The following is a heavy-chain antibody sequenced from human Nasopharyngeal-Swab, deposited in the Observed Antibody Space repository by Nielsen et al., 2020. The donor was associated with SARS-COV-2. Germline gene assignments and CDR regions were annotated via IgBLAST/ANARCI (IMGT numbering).Heavy chain of an antibody. CDR3: ARRSWFRDIGD. V-gene: IGHV4-4*02. Sequence: RQGPGKGLEGIGEVYHSGCTNYNPPLKSRVTISVDKSKNQFSLKLSSVTAADTAVYYCARRSWFRDIGDWGQGTLVTVSS. D-gene: IGHD3-10*01. J-gene: IGHJ4*02. CDR2: VYHSGCT.